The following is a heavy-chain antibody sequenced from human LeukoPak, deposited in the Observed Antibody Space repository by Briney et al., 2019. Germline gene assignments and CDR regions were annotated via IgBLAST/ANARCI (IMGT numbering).Heavy chain of an antibody. CDR3: ARHGSWSFDY. CDR1: GFTFSSHA. CDR2: ITSGSGSNV. J-gene: IGHJ4*02. V-gene: IGHV3-23*01. D-gene: IGHD6-13*01. Sequence: GGSLRLSCAASGFTFSSHAMSWVRQAPGKGLEWVSAITSGSGSNVYYTDSLKGRFTISRDNSKSTLYLQMNSLRAEDTAVYYCARHGSWSFDYWGQGTLVTVSA.